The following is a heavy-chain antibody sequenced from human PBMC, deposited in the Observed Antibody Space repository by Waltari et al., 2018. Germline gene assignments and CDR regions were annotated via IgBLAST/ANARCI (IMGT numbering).Heavy chain of an antibody. CDR1: GFTFDDYA. V-gene: IGHV3-9*01. J-gene: IGHJ4*02. CDR2: ISLNSGSI. D-gene: IGHD6-19*01. CDR3: ARDSSGFDY. Sequence: EVQLVESGGGLVQPGRSLRLSCAASGFTFDDYAMHWVRQAPGKGLEWVSGISLNSGSIGYADSVKGRFTIARDNAKNSLYLQMNSLRAEDTAVYYCARDSSGFDYWGQGTLVTVSS.